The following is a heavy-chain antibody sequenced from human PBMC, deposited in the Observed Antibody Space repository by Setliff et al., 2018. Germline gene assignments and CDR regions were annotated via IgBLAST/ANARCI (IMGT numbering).Heavy chain of an antibody. CDR3: ARDRGGGLYDY. V-gene: IGHV3-7*01. D-gene: IGHD3-16*01. CDR1: GFSLRIFW. Sequence: GESLRLSCAASGFSLRIFWMSWVRQTPGRGLEWVATIKQDGSEKFYADSVKGRFTISRDNAKNSLFLQMNSLRAEDTAIYFCARDRGGGLYDYWGLGTLVTVSS. CDR2: IKQDGSEK. J-gene: IGHJ4*02.